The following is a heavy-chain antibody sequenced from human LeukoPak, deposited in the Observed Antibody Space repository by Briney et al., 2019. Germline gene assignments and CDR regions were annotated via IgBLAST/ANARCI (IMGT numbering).Heavy chain of an antibody. Sequence: GASVKVSCKASGYTFTSYGINWVRQAPGQGLEWMGWIGTYNGNTNFAQKLQGRVTMTTDTSTSTAYMELTSLRSDDTAVYYCARLIAAAGTYGSQDIWGQGTMVTVSS. J-gene: IGHJ3*02. V-gene: IGHV1-18*01. CDR2: IGTYNGNT. CDR3: ARLIAAAGTYGSQDI. D-gene: IGHD6-13*01. CDR1: GYTFTSYG.